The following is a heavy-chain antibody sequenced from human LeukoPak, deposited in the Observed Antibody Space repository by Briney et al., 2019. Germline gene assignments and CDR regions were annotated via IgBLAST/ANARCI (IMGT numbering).Heavy chain of an antibody. D-gene: IGHD3-10*01. J-gene: IGHJ6*02. CDR1: GYTFTGYY. Sequence: ASVKVSCKASGYTFTGYYMHWVRQAPGQGLEWMGWINPNSGGTNYAQKFQGRVTMTRDTSISTAYMELSRLRSDDTVVYYCARDQAMVRGSLSGMDVWGQGTTVTVSS. V-gene: IGHV1-2*02. CDR2: INPNSGGT. CDR3: ARDQAMVRGSLSGMDV.